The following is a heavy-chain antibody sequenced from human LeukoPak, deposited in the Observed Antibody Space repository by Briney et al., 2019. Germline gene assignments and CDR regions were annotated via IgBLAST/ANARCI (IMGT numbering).Heavy chain of an antibody. D-gene: IGHD3-10*01. CDR1: GLSVSSNY. J-gene: IGHJ4*02. CDR2: INTDGRTT. V-gene: IGHV3-74*01. CDR3: ASTVGSAPDYYGSGGFALLDY. Sequence: GGSLRLSCVASGLSVSSNYMSWVRQAPGKGLVWVSRINTDGRTTRYADSVKGRFTISRDNAKNTLYLQMNSLRAEDTAVYFCASTVGSAPDYYGSGGFALLDYWGQGTLVTVSS.